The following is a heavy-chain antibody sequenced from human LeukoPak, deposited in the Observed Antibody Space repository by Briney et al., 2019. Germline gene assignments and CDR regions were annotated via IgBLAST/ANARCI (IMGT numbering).Heavy chain of an antibody. CDR1: GGSISSYY. Sequence: SETLSLTCTVSGGSISSYYWSWIRQPPGKGLEWIGYIYYSGSTNYNPSLKSRVTISVDTSKNQFSLKLNSVTAADTAVYYCARDAVVVVAASSGARTRLGAFDIWGQGTMVTVSS. D-gene: IGHD2-15*01. CDR2: IYYSGST. J-gene: IGHJ3*02. V-gene: IGHV4-59*01. CDR3: ARDAVVVVAASSGARTRLGAFDI.